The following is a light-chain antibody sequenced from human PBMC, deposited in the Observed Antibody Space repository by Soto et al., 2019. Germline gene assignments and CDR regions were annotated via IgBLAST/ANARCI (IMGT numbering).Light chain of an antibody. J-gene: IGLJ1*01. CDR1: SSDVGGYNY. V-gene: IGLV2-14*01. CDR2: DVS. Sequence: QSVLTQPASVSGSPGQSVTISCTGTSSDVGGYNYVSWYQQHPGKAPKLMIYDVSNRPSGVSNRFSGSKSGNTASLTISGLQAEDEADYYCSSHTSSSTPYVFGTGTKVPVL. CDR3: SSHTSSSTPYV.